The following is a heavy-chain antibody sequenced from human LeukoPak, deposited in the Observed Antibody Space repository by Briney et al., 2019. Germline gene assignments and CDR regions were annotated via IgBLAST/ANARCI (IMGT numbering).Heavy chain of an antibody. Sequence: GASLTVSCTASGGTFSSYAFNWVRQAPGQGLEWMGRIIPIFGTTTYAQKFQGRVTITTDESTSTAYMEVSSLRSEDTAVYYCARHPYSSSGDYGPDYFYMDVWGKGTTVTVSS. CDR2: IIPIFGTT. CDR3: ARHPYSSSGDYGPDYFYMDV. J-gene: IGHJ6*03. CDR1: GGTFSSYA. D-gene: IGHD6-6*01. V-gene: IGHV1-69*05.